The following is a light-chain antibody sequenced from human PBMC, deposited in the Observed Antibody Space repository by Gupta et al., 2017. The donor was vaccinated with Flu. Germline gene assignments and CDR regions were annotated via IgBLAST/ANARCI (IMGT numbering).Light chain of an antibody. Sequence: QLVLTHSPSASASLGSSVKPTCTLSSGHSSYAIAWHQQQPEKGPRYLMKLNSDYSHSKRDGIPARFSGSSSGAERYLTISSLQSEDEADYYCQTWGTGTHVVFGGGTKLTVL. CDR1: SGHSSYA. CDR2: LNSDYSH. V-gene: IGLV4-69*01. J-gene: IGLJ2*01. CDR3: QTWGTGTHVV.